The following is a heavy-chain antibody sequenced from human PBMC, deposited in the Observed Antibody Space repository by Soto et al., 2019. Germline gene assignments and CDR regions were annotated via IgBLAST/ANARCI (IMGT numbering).Heavy chain of an antibody. Sequence: QVQLQQWGAGLLKPSETLSLTCAVYGGSFSGYYWSWIRQPPGKGLEWIGEINHSGSTNYNPSLKSQVTISVDTSKNQFSLKLSSVTAADTAVYYCARGLAVGTSFDYWGQGTLVTVSS. CDR3: ARGLAVGTSFDY. V-gene: IGHV4-34*01. J-gene: IGHJ4*02. D-gene: IGHD2-2*01. CDR2: INHSGST. CDR1: GGSFSGYY.